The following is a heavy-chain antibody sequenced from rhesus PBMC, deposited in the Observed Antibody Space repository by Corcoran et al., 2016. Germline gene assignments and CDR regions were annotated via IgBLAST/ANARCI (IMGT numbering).Heavy chain of an antibody. D-gene: IGHD5-24*01. Sequence: QVQLQESGPGLVKPSETLSLTCAISGGSISRGNWWSLIRQSPGQVLELIGYLYGGSGTSSYNPSHKSRVTISRDTSNNQFSLKLSSVTAADTAVYYCARRGTVTNYGLDSWGQGVVVTVSS. CDR1: GGSISRGNW. J-gene: IGHJ6*01. CDR2: LYGGSGTS. V-gene: IGHV4S7*01. CDR3: ARRGTVTNYGLDS.